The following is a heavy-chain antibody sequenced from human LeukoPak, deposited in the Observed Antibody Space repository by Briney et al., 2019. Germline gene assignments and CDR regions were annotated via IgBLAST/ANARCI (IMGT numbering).Heavy chain of an antibody. J-gene: IGHJ3*02. CDR2: ISTAGDT. CDR1: GFSFSSYD. V-gene: IGHV3-13*01. CDR3: VRGTVGVGAFDI. Sequence: GGSLRLSCAASGFSFSSYDMHWVRQVTGKGLDWVSAISTAGDTYYPGSVKGRFTISRENAKNSLYLQMNSLRAGDTAVYYCVRGTVGVGAFDIWGQGTIVTVS. D-gene: IGHD1-1*01.